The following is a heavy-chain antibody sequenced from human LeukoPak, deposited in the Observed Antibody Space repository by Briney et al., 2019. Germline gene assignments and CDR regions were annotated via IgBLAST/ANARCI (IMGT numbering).Heavy chain of an antibody. D-gene: IGHD6-13*01. V-gene: IGHV1-69*13. J-gene: IGHJ5*01. CDR3: ARSRDSSSWSHDNWFDP. CDR1: GGTFSSYA. Sequence: ASVKVSCKASGGTFSSYAISRVRQAPGQGLEWMGGIIPIFGTANYAQKFQGRVTITADESTSTAYMELSSLRSEDTAVYYCARSRDSSSWSHDNWFDPWGQGTLVTVSS. CDR2: IIPIFGTA.